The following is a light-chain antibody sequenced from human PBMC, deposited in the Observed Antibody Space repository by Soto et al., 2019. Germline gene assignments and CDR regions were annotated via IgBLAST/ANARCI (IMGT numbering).Light chain of an antibody. CDR3: QQYKRYSLT. CDR1: QSINNW. V-gene: IGKV1-5*01. CDR2: DGF. Sequence: DIQMTQSPSTLSASVGDGVTITCRASQSINNWLAWYQQKPGKAPKLLIYDGFSLESGVPLRFSGSGFGTEFTLTISSLQPDDSATYYCQQYKRYSLTFGGGTKVEIK. J-gene: IGKJ4*01.